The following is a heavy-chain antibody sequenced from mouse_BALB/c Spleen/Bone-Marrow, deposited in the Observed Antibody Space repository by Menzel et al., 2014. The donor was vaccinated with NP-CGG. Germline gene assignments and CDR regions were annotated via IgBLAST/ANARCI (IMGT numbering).Heavy chain of an antibody. V-gene: IGHV14-3*02. J-gene: IGHJ2*01. Sequence: EVKLMESGAELVKPGASVKLSCTASGFNIKDTYMHWVKQRPEQGLEWIGRIDPANGNTKYDPKFQGKATITADTSSNTAYLQLSSLTSEDTAVYYCALYYGYDVGYWGQGTTLTVSS. CDR1: GFNIKDTY. CDR2: IDPANGNT. D-gene: IGHD2-2*01. CDR3: ALYYGYDVGY.